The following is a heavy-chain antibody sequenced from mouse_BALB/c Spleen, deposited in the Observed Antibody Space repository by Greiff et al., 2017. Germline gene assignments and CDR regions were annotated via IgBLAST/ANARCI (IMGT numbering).Heavy chain of an antibody. Sequence: LQQPGSELVRPGASVKLSCKASGYTFTSYWMHWVKQRHGQGLEWIGNIYPGSGSTNYDEKFKSKGTLTVDTSSSTAYMHLSSLTSEDSAVYYCTRGNLYAMDYWGQGTSFTVSS. V-gene: IGHV1S22*01. CDR1: GYTFTSYW. CDR2: IYPGSGST. D-gene: IGHD2-1*01. CDR3: TRGNLYAMDY. J-gene: IGHJ4*01.